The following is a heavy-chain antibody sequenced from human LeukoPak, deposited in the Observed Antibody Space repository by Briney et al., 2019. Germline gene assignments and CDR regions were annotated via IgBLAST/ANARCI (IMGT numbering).Heavy chain of an antibody. CDR1: GFTFSSYW. J-gene: IGHJ4*02. V-gene: IGHV3-7*03. CDR3: AREQQLPRGYYFDY. Sequence: GGSLRLSCAASGFTFSSYWMSWVRQAPGKGLEWVANIKQDGSEKYYVDSVKGRFTISRDNAKNSLYLQMNSPRAEDTALYYCAREQQLPRGYYFDYWGQGTLVTVSS. CDR2: IKQDGSEK. D-gene: IGHD6-13*01.